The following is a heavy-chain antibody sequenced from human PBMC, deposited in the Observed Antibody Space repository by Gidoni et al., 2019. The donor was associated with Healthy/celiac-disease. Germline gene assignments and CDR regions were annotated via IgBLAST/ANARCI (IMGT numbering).Heavy chain of an antibody. V-gene: IGHV1-69*01. CDR2: IIPIFGTA. Sequence: QVKLVQSGAEVKKPGSSLKVSCKATGSTYSSYAPSWVRQAPGHGLAWLGGIIPIFGTANYAQKFQGSVTITADESTSTAYMELSSLRSEDTAVYYCAVVVTAARFYYWGQGTLVTVSS. CDR1: GSTYSSYA. J-gene: IGHJ4*02. CDR3: AVVVTAARFYY. D-gene: IGHD2-21*02.